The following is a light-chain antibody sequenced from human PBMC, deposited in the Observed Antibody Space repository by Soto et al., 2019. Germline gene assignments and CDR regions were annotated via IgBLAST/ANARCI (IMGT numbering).Light chain of an antibody. Sequence: QSVLTQPASVSGSPLQSIAISCTGTSSDVGSYDLVSWYQQHPGKAPKLMIYEVTKRPSGLSSRFSGSKSGNTASLTISGLQAEDDADYYCCSSAGGGTYVFGTGTKVTVL. V-gene: IGLV2-23*02. CDR1: SSDVGSYDL. CDR3: CSSAGGGTYV. J-gene: IGLJ1*01. CDR2: EVT.